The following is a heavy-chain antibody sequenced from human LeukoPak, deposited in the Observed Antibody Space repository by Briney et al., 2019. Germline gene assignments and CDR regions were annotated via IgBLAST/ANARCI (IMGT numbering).Heavy chain of an antibody. CDR3: ARHGARIAVPYNWFDP. J-gene: IGHJ5*02. V-gene: IGHV5-51*01. D-gene: IGHD6-19*01. CDR2: IYPGDSDT. Sequence: GESLKISCKGSGYSFTSYWIGWVRQMPGKGLEWMGIIYPGDSDTRYSPSFQGQVTISADKSISTAYLQWSSLKASDTAMYYCARHGARIAVPYNWFDPWGQGTLVTVSS. CDR1: GYSFTSYW.